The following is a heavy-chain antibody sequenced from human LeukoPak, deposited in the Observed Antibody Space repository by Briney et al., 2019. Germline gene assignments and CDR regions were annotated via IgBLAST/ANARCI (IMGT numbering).Heavy chain of an antibody. Sequence: PGRSLRLSCAASGFSFEAYGMCWVRQAPGKGLEWVSGITWNSDDMAYADSVKGRFTISRDNAKNSLYLQMNSLRAEDTAVYYCARDLYDYGDYDGRDYWGQGTLVTVSS. J-gene: IGHJ4*02. CDR2: ITWNSDDM. CDR3: ARDLYDYGDYDGRDY. CDR1: GFSFEAYG. D-gene: IGHD4-17*01. V-gene: IGHV3-9*01.